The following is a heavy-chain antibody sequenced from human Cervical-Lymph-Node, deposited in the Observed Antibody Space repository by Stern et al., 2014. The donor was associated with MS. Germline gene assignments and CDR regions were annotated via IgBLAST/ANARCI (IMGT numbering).Heavy chain of an antibody. CDR2: IARNDKN. J-gene: IGHJ4*02. D-gene: IGHD3-3*01. CDR1: GFSLVTSGVR. V-gene: IGHV2-70*04. CDR3: ARMMGSGYRHYFDY. Sequence: QVTLKESGPALVKPTQTLTLTCTFSGFSLVTSGVRVSWIRQPPGKALEWLARIARNDKNFYNTSLMSLLTISNDTSQNQVFLSMPNVDPVDTATYYCARMMGSGYRHYFDYWGQGTPVTVS.